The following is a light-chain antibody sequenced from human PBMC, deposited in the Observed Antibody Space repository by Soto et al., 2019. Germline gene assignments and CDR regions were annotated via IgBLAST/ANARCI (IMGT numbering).Light chain of an antibody. CDR1: SSNIGAGHD. CDR2: GNS. CDR3: QSYDSSLSGWV. V-gene: IGLV1-40*01. Sequence: QSVLTQPPSVSGAPGQRVTISCTGSSSNIGAGHDVKWYQQLPGTAPKPLIYGNSNRPSGVPDRFSGSKSGTSASLAITGLQAEDEADYYCQSYDSSLSGWVFGGGTKLTVL. J-gene: IGLJ3*02.